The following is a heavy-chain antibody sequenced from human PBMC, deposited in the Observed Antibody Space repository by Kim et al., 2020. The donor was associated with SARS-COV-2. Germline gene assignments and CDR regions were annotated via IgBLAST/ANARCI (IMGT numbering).Heavy chain of an antibody. Sequence: SETLSLTCTISGGSISNYYWGWIRRPPGKGLEWIGYIFYSGRTDYNPSLKSRVTISLDTSRTRFSLSLSSVTAEDTALYYCARAEDSSAWSEGWFDPWGQGTLVTVSS. D-gene: IGHD6-13*01. CDR1: GGSISNYY. V-gene: IGHV4-59*01. CDR2: IFYSGRT. J-gene: IGHJ5*02. CDR3: ARAEDSSAWSEGWFDP.